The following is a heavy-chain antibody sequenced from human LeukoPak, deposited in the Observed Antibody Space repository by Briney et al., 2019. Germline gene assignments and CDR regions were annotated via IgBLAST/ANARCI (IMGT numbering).Heavy chain of an antibody. J-gene: IGHJ6*04. CDR2: ISASGTLT. Sequence: TGGSLRLSCAASGFTFSSYEMNWVRQAPGKGLEWISYISASGTLTHYADSVEGRFTISRDNAKNSLYLQMNSLRAEDTAVYYCARDSTPIHSSGWVYMDVWGKGTTVTISS. D-gene: IGHD6-25*01. CDR1: GFTFSSYE. CDR3: ARDSTPIHSSGWVYMDV. V-gene: IGHV3-48*03.